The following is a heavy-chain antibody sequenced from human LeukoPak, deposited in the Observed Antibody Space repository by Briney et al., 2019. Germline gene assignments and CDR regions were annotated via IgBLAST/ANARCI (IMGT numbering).Heavy chain of an antibody. CDR2: IEPSGSDK. CDR3: ARDYYGSSGYYPHDY. Sequence: GGSLRLSCAASGFSFSTYWMTWVRQAPGQGLEWVANIEPSGSDKYYVDSVKGRFTISRDNAKNSLYLQMRSLRVEDTAVYYCARDYYGSSGYYPHDYWGQGGLVTVSS. D-gene: IGHD3-22*01. J-gene: IGHJ4*02. CDR1: GFSFSTYW. V-gene: IGHV3-7*01.